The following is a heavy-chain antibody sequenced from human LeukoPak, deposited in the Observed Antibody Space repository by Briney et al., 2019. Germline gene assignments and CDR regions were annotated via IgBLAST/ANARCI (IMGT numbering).Heavy chain of an antibody. CDR1: AFIFSGHW. V-gene: IGHV3-7*03. D-gene: IGHD5-24*01. CDR3: AKEGRSLQTY. Sequence: GGSLRLSCEGSAFIFSGHWMNWVRQTPGKGLEWVANIKEDGTETYYVDSVKGRFTISRDNAKNSLYLQMNSLRVEGTAVYYCAKEGRSLQTYWGQGTLVTVSS. J-gene: IGHJ4*02. CDR2: IKEDGTET.